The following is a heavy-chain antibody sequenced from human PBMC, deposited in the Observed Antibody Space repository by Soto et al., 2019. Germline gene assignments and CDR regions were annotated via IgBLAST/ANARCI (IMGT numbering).Heavy chain of an antibody. D-gene: IGHD3-3*01. Sequence: GASVKVSCKASGYTFTSYYMHWVRQAPGQGLEWMGIINPSGGSTSYAQKFQGRVTMTRDTSTSTVYMELSSLRSEDTAVYYCARAYNFWSGYLDAFDIWGQGKMVPVS. J-gene: IGHJ3*02. CDR1: GYTFTSYY. V-gene: IGHV1-46*03. CDR2: INPSGGST. CDR3: ARAYNFWSGYLDAFDI.